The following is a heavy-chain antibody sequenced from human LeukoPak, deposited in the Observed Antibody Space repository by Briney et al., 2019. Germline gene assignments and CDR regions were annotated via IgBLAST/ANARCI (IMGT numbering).Heavy chain of an antibody. D-gene: IGHD3-22*01. V-gene: IGHV4-4*07. J-gene: IGHJ6*02. Sequence: SSETLSLTCTVSGGSINSYYWSWIRQPAGKGLEWIGRIYTSGSTNYNPSLKSRVTMSVDTSKNQFSLKLSSVTAADTAVYYCARSLTMIPYYYYGMDVWGQGTTVTVSS. CDR3: ARSLTMIPYYYYGMDV. CDR2: IYTSGST. CDR1: GGSINSYY.